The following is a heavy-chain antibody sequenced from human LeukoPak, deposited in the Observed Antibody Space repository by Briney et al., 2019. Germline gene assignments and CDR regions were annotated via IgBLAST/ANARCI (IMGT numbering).Heavy chain of an antibody. Sequence: PSETLSLTCTVSGGSMSSYYWSWIRQPPGKGLEWIGYIYYSGSTNYNPSFKSRVTMSVDPSKNQFSLKLTSVTVADTATYYCVRQGTNSGYYLLDYWGQGHLVIVSS. CDR2: IYYSGST. V-gene: IGHV4-59*08. CDR3: VRQGTNSGYYLLDY. J-gene: IGHJ4*02. CDR1: GGSMSSYY. D-gene: IGHD3-22*01.